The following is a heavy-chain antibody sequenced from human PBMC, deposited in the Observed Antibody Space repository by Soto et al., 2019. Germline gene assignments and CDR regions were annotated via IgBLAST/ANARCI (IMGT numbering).Heavy chain of an antibody. CDR3: ATDRHSGGKIKFYGIDV. J-gene: IGHJ6*02. CDR2: IKRQTEGGAT. V-gene: IGHV3-15*01. D-gene: IGHD2-15*01. CDR1: GFTFDNAW. Sequence: LRLSCAASGFTFDNAWMNWVRQAPGKGLEWVGRIKRQTEGGATDYAAPGKGRFTISRDDSKNTLYLQMNSLRTEDTAVYCCATDRHSGGKIKFYGIDVWGQGTTVTV.